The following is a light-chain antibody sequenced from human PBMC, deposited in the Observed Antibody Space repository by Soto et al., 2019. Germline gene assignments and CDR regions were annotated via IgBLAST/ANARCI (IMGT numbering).Light chain of an antibody. Sequence: DIVLTQSPGTLYLSPGERAILSCRASQSVSSTSLAWYQQRPGQAPRLLIYHVSSRANGIPDRFSGSGSGTDVTLTSGTLEPEDFAVYYCQQYGTSSLTFGGGTRVEI. V-gene: IGKV3-20*01. J-gene: IGKJ4*01. CDR2: HVS. CDR1: QSVSSTS. CDR3: QQYGTSSLT.